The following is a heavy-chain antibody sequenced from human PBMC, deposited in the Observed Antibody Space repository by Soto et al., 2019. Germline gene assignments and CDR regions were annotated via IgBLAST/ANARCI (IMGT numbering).Heavy chain of an antibody. CDR3: AKGSIEYSASVDL. CDR1: GFSFSSYA. D-gene: IGHD5-12*01. Sequence: EVQLLESGGDLVQPGGSLRLACAASGFSFSSYAMVWVRQAPGKGLEWVSVISARGGSSYFADSVKGRFTISRDNSKNGLSLEMNSLRDEDTGTYFGAKGSIEYSASVDLWGQGTLVLVSS. CDR2: ISARGGSS. J-gene: IGHJ5*02. V-gene: IGHV3-23*01.